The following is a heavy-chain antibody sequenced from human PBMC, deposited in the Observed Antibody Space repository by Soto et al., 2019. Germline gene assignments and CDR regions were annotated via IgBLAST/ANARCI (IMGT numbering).Heavy chain of an antibody. V-gene: IGHV3-64*01. D-gene: IGHD6-6*01. J-gene: IGHJ6*03. CDR2: ISHDGGGT. Sequence: EAQLVESGGNLVQPGGSLRLSCAASGFTFSTYTMHWVRQAPGNGLDYVPAISHDGGGTYYANSVKGRFNISRDNSKNTLYLQMASLRSEDMGVYYCAKGGRRLPWECSSFYYFEVWGKGTTVTVSS. CDR1: GFTFSTYT. CDR3: AKGGRRLPWECSSFYYFEV.